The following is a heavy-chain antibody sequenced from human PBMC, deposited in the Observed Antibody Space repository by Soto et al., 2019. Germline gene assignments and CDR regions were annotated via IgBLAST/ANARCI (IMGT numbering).Heavy chain of an antibody. CDR3: ARDRSITGTRGAFDI. Sequence: QVQLVQSGAEVKKPGSSVKVSCTASGGTFSSYAISWVRQAPGQGLEWMGGIIPIFGTANYAQKFQGRVMITADESTSTAYMELSSLRSEDTAVYYCARDRSITGTRGAFDIWGQGTMVTVSS. CDR2: IIPIFGTA. D-gene: IGHD1-20*01. V-gene: IGHV1-69*01. CDR1: GGTFSSYA. J-gene: IGHJ3*02.